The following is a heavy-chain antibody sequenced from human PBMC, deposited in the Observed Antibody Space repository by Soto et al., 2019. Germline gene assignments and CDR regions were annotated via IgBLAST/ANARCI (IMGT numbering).Heavy chain of an antibody. CDR3: ARADCYDSSGFYYDC. V-gene: IGHV1-46*01. D-gene: IGHD3-22*01. Sequence: ASVKVSCKASGYIFTNHHIHWVRQAPGQGLVWMGIINPSGGSTNYLQKFQGRITMTRDTSTSTVYMELSSLRSEDTAVYFCARADCYDSSGFYYDCWGQGTLVTVSS. J-gene: IGHJ4*02. CDR2: INPSGGST. CDR1: GYIFTNHH.